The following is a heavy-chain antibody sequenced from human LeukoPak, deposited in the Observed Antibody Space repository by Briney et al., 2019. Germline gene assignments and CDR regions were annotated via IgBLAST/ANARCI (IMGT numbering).Heavy chain of an antibody. V-gene: IGHV1-18*01. Sequence: EASVTVSCKTSGYTFSSYGITWVRQAPGQGLEWMGWISAYGHTKRARNLQARVTVTIDTSTTTAYMELRSLSSDDTAVYFCARETASGYLGFDFWGQGTLITVSS. J-gene: IGHJ4*02. D-gene: IGHD3-3*01. CDR2: ISAYGHT. CDR1: GYTFSSYG. CDR3: ARETASGYLGFDF.